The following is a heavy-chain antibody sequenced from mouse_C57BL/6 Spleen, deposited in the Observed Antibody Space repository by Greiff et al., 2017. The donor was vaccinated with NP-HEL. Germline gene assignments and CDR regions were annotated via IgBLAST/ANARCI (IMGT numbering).Heavy chain of an antibody. CDR3: ARDGYYKVYTY. CDR2: ISYDGSN. V-gene: IGHV3-6*01. D-gene: IGHD2-3*01. CDR1: GYSITSGYY. J-gene: IGHJ3*01. Sequence: EVQLVESGPGLVKPSQSLSLTCSVTGYSITSGYYWNWIRQFPGNKLEWMGYISYDGSNNYNPSLKNRISITRDTSKNQFFLKLNSVTTEDTATYYCARDGYYKVYTYWGQGTLVTVSA.